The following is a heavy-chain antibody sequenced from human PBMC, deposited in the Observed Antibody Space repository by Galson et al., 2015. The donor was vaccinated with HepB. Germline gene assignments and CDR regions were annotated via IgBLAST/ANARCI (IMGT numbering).Heavy chain of an antibody. Sequence: SLRLSCAASGFTFSDYYMSWLRQAPGKGLEWVSYISDTTTYTNYGDSVKGRFTISRDNAKNSLYLQMNSLRAEDTAVYYCARSRTGKFVFLDYWGQGTLVTVSS. CDR3: ARSRTGKFVFLDY. J-gene: IGHJ4*02. CDR1: GFTFSDYY. V-gene: IGHV3-11*06. D-gene: IGHD3/OR15-3a*01. CDR2: ISDTTTYT.